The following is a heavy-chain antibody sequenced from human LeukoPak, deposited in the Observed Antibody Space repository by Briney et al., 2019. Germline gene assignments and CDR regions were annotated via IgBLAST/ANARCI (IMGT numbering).Heavy chain of an antibody. CDR1: GASISSGGYY. V-gene: IGHV4-31*03. CDR3: ARGASGLAGYFDY. Sequence: SETLSLTCTVSGASISSGGYYWSWIRQHPGKGLEGIRYIYYSGSTYYNPSLKRRVTISVDTSKNQFSLKLNSVTAADTAVYYCARGASGLAGYFDYWGQGTLVTVSS. D-gene: IGHD3-10*01. CDR2: IYYSGST. J-gene: IGHJ4*02.